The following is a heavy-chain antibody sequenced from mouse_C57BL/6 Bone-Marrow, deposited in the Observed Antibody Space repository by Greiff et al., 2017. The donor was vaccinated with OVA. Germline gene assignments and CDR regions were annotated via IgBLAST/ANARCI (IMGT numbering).Heavy chain of an antibody. D-gene: IGHD1-1*01. Sequence: QVQLQQSGAELARPGASVKLSCKASGYAFSSSWMNWVKQRPGKGLEWIGRIYPGDGDTNYNGKFKGKATLTADKSSSTAYMQLSSLTSEDSAVYFCARCRFYYYGSRDSYYYAMDYWGQGTSVTVSS. CDR3: ARCRFYYYGSRDSYYYAMDY. J-gene: IGHJ4*01. CDR2: IYPGDGDT. CDR1: GYAFSSSW. V-gene: IGHV1-82*01.